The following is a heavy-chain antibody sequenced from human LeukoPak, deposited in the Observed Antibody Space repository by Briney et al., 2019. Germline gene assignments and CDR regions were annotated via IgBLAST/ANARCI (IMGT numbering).Heavy chain of an antibody. V-gene: IGHV3-74*01. J-gene: IGHJ6*02. Sequence: GGSLRLSCAACGFTFSTYWMYWVRQAPGKGLMWVSRMNSDGSTIRYADSVKGRFTISRDNAKNTLYLQMNILRVEDTAVYYCARGMYGDSVGMDVWGQGTTVTVSS. D-gene: IGHD2-21*02. CDR2: MNSDGSTI. CDR3: ARGMYGDSVGMDV. CDR1: GFTFSTYW.